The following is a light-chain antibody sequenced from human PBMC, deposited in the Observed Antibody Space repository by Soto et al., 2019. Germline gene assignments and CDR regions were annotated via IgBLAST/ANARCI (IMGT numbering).Light chain of an antibody. J-gene: IGLJ3*02. CDR3: CSYAGRSNWV. CDR1: SSDVGSYNL. V-gene: IGLV2-23*01. CDR2: EAT. Sequence: QSALTQPASVSGSPGQSITISCTGSSSDVGSYNLVSWYQQYPGKAPKLMIYEATQWPSGVSDRFSGSKSGNTASLTISGLQTEDEAEYFCCSYAGRSNWVFGGGTKLTVL.